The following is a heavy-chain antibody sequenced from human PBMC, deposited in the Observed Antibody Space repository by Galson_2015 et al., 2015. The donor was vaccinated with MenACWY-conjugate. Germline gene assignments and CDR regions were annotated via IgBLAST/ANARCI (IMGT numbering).Heavy chain of an antibody. J-gene: IGHJ5*02. CDR2: IYYRSKWYN. CDR1: GDSVSSNCAA. CDR3: ARVRGGSHNWVDP. D-gene: IGHD2-15*01. V-gene: IGHV6-1*01. Sequence: CAISGDSVSSNCAAWNWIRQSPSRGLEWLGRIYYRSKWYNDYAVSVKSRITINPDTSKNQFSLHLNSVTPEDTAVYYCARVRGGSHNWVDPWGQGTLVTVSS.